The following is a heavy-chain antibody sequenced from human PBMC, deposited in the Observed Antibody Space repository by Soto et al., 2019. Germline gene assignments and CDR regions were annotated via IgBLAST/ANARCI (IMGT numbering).Heavy chain of an antibody. Sequence: EVQLLESGGGLVQPGGSLRLSCAASGFTSSSYGLSWVRQAPGKGLEWVSAVSGGDSSTYYADSVKGRFTISRDNSKNTLYLQMNSLRAEDTGVYYCAKDSPVLTVWGQGTTFTVSS. CDR3: AKDSPVLTV. CDR2: VSGGDSST. D-gene: IGHD2-15*01. V-gene: IGHV3-23*01. J-gene: IGHJ6*02. CDR1: GFTSSSYG.